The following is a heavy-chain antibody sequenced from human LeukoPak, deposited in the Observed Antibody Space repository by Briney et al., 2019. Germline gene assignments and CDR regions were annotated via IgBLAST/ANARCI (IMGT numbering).Heavy chain of an antibody. Sequence: ASVKVSCKAPGYTFTGYYMHWVRQAPGQGLEWMGWINPNSGGTNYAQKFQGRVTMTRDTSISTVNMEMSRLRSDDTAVYYCARDLASWATHFDYWGQGTLVTVSS. J-gene: IGHJ4*02. V-gene: IGHV1-2*02. D-gene: IGHD2-2*01. CDR3: ARDLASWATHFDY. CDR1: GYTFTGYY. CDR2: INPNSGGT.